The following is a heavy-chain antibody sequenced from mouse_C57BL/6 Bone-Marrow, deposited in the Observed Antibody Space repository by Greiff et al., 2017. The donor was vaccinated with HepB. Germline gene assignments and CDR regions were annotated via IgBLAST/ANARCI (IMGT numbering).Heavy chain of an antibody. CDR2: SRNKANDYTT. V-gene: IGHV7-1*01. J-gene: IGHJ2*01. CDR1: GFTFSDFY. Sequence: EVKLVESGGGLVQSGRSLRLSCATSGFTFSDFYMEWVRQAPGKGLEWIAASRNKANDYTTEYSASVKGRFIVSRDTSQSILYLQMNALRAEDTASYYCARGEGLLRDYWGQGTTLTVSS. D-gene: IGHD2-3*01. CDR3: ARGEGLLRDY.